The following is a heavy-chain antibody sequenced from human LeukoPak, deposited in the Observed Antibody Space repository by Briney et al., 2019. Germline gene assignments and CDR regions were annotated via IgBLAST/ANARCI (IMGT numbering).Heavy chain of an antibody. CDR3: ARGGRYRSSWYWFDP. CDR1: GGSISSHY. V-gene: IGHV4-4*07. Sequence: SETLSLTCTVSGGSISSHYWSWIRQPAGKGLDWIGRIYTRGSTNYNPSLKIRVTMSVDTSKNQFSLKLSSVSAADTAVYSWARGGRYRSSWYWFDPWGQGTLVTVSS. D-gene: IGHD6-13*01. CDR2: IYTRGST. J-gene: IGHJ5*02.